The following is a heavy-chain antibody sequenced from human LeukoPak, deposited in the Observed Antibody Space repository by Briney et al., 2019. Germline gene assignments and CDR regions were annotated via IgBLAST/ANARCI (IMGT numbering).Heavy chain of an antibody. Sequence: SETLSLTCAVYGGSFSGYYWSWIRQPPGKGLEWIGEINHSGGTNYNPSLKSRVTISVDTSKNQFSLKLSSVTAADTAVYYCAGDSKQWRDARYYFDYWGQGTLVTVSS. J-gene: IGHJ4*02. CDR3: AGDSKQWRDARYYFDY. CDR1: GGSFSGYY. D-gene: IGHD6-19*01. CDR2: INHSGGT. V-gene: IGHV4-34*01.